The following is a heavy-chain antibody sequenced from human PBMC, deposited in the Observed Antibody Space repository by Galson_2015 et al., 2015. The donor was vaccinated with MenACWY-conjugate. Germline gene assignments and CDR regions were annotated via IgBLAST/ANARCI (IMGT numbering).Heavy chain of an antibody. CDR2: INPNSGGG. CDR1: GNTFTVYY. Sequence: SVKVFCKASGNTFTVYYFHWVRQAPGQGLEWMGRINPNSGGGNSAQRFQGRVTLTRDTSVSTIYMELNRLTPDDTAVYYCTRGPLRAAGDSFDSWGQGALVTVS. D-gene: IGHD6-13*01. J-gene: IGHJ4*02. V-gene: IGHV1-2*06. CDR3: TRGPLRAAGDSFDS.